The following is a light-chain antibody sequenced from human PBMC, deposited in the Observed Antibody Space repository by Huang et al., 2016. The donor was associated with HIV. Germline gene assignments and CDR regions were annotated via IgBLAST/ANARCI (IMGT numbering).Light chain of an antibody. CDR1: QEMRQY. CDR2: DAS. V-gene: IGKV1-33*01. CDR3: QQYDNLPLT. J-gene: IGKJ5*01. Sequence: DIQMTQSPSSLSASVVDRVTITCQASQEMRQYLNWYQQKPGKAPKLLIYDASNWETGVPTRFSGSGSGTDFTLTISGLQPEDFATYHCQQYDNLPLTFGQGTRLDIK.